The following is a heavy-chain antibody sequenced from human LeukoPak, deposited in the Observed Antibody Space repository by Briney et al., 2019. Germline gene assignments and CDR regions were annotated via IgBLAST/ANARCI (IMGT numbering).Heavy chain of an antibody. CDR2: IDLDGDGN. D-gene: IGHD2-21*02. V-gene: IGHV3-7*01. Sequence: PGGSLRLSCGASGFNFRNYWMSWVRQAPGKGLEWMANIDLDGDGNFYVDSMKGRFTISRDNAKSSLYLEMNSLRAEVTAVYYCARDGAPDSRKGFDIWGQGTMVTVSS. CDR3: ARDGAPDSRKGFDI. J-gene: IGHJ3*02. CDR1: GFNFRNYW.